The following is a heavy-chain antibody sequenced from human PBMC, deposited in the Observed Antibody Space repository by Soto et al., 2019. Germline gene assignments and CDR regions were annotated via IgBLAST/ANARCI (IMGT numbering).Heavy chain of an antibody. CDR2: FHYSENT. CDR3: ARLGGYCSSTSCYGYYGMDV. V-gene: IGHV4-39*01. J-gene: IGHJ6*02. Sequence: QLQLQESGPGLVKPSETLSLTCTVSGGSISSGPYSWGWIRQPPGEGLEWIGTFHYSENTYYNPSLESRVTISVDTSKNQFSLKVTSVTVADTALYYCARLGGYCSSTSCYGYYGMDVWGQGTTVTVSS. D-gene: IGHD2-2*01. CDR1: GGSISSGPYS.